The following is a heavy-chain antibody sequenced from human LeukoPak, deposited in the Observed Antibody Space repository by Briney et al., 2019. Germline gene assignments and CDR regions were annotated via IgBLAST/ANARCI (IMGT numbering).Heavy chain of an antibody. CDR3: ARGRYFDWSPAPFDY. CDR1: GGSISSGGFS. D-gene: IGHD3-9*01. CDR2: IYHSGST. Sequence: SQTLSLTCAVSGGSISSGGFSWSWIRQPPGQGLEWIRYIYHSGSTYYNPALKSRVTISVDRSKNQFSLKLSSVTAADTAVYYYARGRYFDWSPAPFDYWGEGTLVTVSS. V-gene: IGHV4-30-2*01. J-gene: IGHJ4*02.